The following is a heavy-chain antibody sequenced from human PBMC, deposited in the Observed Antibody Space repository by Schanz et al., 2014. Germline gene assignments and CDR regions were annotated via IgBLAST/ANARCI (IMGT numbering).Heavy chain of an antibody. D-gene: IGHD2-15*01. Sequence: QVHLVQSGAEVKKPGASVKVSCKTSGYTFSDYGITWVRQAPGQGLEWMGIINPSGGSTRYGQKFQCRITVTTDTSTSTVYLELSSLRSDDTAVYYCGRGFRRSDIDFWGQGTLITVSS. CDR3: GRGFRRSDIDF. CDR2: INPSGGST. J-gene: IGHJ4*02. V-gene: IGHV1-46*03. CDR1: GYTFSDYG.